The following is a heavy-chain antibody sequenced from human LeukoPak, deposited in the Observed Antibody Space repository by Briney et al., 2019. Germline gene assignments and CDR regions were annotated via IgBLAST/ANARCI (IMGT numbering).Heavy chain of an antibody. CDR2: ISAYNGNT. J-gene: IGHJ4*02. CDR1: GYTFSSYG. D-gene: IGHD3-9*01. CDR3: ARDYNTFTGSHPSDY. Sequence: ASVTVSFKASGYTFSSYGISWVRQAPGQGLEWMGWISAYNGNTNYTQKLQGRVTITTDTSTSTAYMELNSLRSDDTAVYYCARDYNTFTGSHPSDYRGQGTLVTVSS. V-gene: IGHV1-18*04.